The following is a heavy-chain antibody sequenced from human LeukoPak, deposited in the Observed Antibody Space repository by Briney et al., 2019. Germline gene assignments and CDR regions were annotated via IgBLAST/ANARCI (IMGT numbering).Heavy chain of an antibody. CDR2: IYSSGSA. D-gene: IGHD3-3*01. V-gene: IGHV4-39*01. J-gene: IGHJ4*02. CDR1: GGSISSSSYY. Sequence: PSETLSLTCTVSGGSISSSSYYWGWIRQPPGKGLEWIGSIYSSGSAYYNPSLKSRVTISVDTSKNQFSLRLSSVTAADTAVYYCQSRYLEWLLEYWGQGTLVTVSS. CDR3: QSRYLEWLLEY.